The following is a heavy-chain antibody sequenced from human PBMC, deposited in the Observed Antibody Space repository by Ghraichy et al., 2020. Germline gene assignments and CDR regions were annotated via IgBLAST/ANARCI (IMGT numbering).Heavy chain of an antibody. Sequence: SETLSLTCTISSGSISSYYWSWIRQPPGKGLEWIGYIYYSGSTSYNPSLKSRVTISVDTSKNQFSLKLSSVTAADTAVYYCARVISSWPYYFDYWGQGTLVTVSS. J-gene: IGHJ4*02. CDR1: SGSISSYY. CDR3: ARVISSWPYYFDY. V-gene: IGHV4-59*01. D-gene: IGHD6-13*01. CDR2: IYYSGST.